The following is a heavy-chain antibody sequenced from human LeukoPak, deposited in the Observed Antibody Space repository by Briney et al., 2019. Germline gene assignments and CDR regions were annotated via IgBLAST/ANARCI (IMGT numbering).Heavy chain of an antibody. J-gene: IGHJ4*02. CDR3: AKDSYYDYVWGSYRYTNQFDY. CDR1: GFTFSSHG. Sequence: GGSLRLSCAASGFTFSSHGMHWVRQTPAKGLEWVAFIRYDGSNKYCTDSVKGRFTISRDNSKNTLYLQMNSLRAEDTAVYYCAKDSYYDYVWGSYRYTNQFDYWGQGTLVTVSS. CDR2: IRYDGSNK. D-gene: IGHD3-16*02. V-gene: IGHV3-30*02.